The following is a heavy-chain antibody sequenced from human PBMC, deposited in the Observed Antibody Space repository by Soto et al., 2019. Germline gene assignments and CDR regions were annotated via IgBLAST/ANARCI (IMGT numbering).Heavy chain of an antibody. D-gene: IGHD3-10*01. J-gene: IGHJ4*02. V-gene: IGHV3-21*06. CDR2: ISGVRDYI. CDR3: AREGVHNYTEYYFDY. CDR1: GFTFSYYP. Sequence: PGGSLRLSCAASGFTFSYYPLHWVRRAPGKGLEWVSSISGVRDYIRYADSVRGRFAIPRDNAKTSLYPQMNSLTAEDTAVYYCAREGVHNYTEYYFDYWGQGTLVTVSS.